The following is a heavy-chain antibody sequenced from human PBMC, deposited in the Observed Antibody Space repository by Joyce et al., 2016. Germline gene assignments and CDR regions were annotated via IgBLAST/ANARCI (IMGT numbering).Heavy chain of an antibody. CDR1: GYTLTDYW. D-gene: IGHD6-19*01. J-gene: IGHJ4*02. V-gene: IGHV5-51*01. CDR2: IHLSDSET. Sequence: EVQLVQSGPEAKKPGESLKISCTTSGYTLTDYWIGWVRQMPGKGLEWMGIIHLSDSETKYSPSFQGQVTFSADRSISTAYLQWTSLKSSDTAIYYCARHVPVAGYYDFWGQGTLVSVSS. CDR3: ARHVPVAGYYDF.